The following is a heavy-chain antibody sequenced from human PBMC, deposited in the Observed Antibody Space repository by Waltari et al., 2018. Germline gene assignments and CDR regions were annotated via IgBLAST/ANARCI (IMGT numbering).Heavy chain of an antibody. V-gene: IGHV1-58*02. D-gene: IGHD3-3*01. CDR1: GFTFTSSA. CDR2: IVVGRGNT. Sequence: QMQLVQSGPEVKKPGTSVKVSCKASGFTFTSSAMQWVRQARGQRLEWIGGIVVGRGNTNNAQKFNERVTITRDTSTRTAYMELSSLRSEDTAVYYCAAADSQEVFVPLDYWGQGTLVTVSS. J-gene: IGHJ4*02. CDR3: AAADSQEVFVPLDY.